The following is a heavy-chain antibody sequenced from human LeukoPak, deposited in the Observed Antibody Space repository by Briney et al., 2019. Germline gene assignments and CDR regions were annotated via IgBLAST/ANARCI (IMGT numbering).Heavy chain of an antibody. D-gene: IGHD5-12*01. CDR1: GFTFSAYW. V-gene: IGHV3-74*01. J-gene: IGHJ3*02. Sequence: PGGSLRLSCAASGFTFSAYWMHWVRQAPGKGLVWVSRINTDGSSPTYAASVKGRFTISRDNAKNTLYLQMNSLTAEDTAVYYCARGSGYSGYDTDAFDIWGQGTMVTVSS. CDR3: ARGSGYSGYDTDAFDI. CDR2: INTDGSSP.